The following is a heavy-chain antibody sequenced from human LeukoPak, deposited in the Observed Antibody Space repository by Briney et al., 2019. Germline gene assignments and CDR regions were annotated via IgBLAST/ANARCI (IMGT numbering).Heavy chain of an antibody. J-gene: IGHJ4*02. CDR1: GGSITSSSYY. CDR3: ARVGSRGTGTADY. CDR2: IYYSGST. V-gene: IGHV4-39*07. Sequence: SETLSLTCTVSGGSITSSSYYWGWIRQPPGKGLEWIGSIYYSGSTYYNPSLKSRVTISIDTFKNQFFLRLSSVTAADTAVYYCARVGSRGTGTADYWGQGTLVTVSS. D-gene: IGHD1-1*01.